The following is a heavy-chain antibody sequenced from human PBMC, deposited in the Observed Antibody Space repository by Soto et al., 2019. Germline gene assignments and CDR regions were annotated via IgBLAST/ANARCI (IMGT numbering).Heavy chain of an antibody. J-gene: IGHJ3*02. CDR2: IYYSGST. CDR1: GGSISSYY. V-gene: IGHV4-59*01. Sequence: SETLSLTCTVSGGSISSYYWSWIRQPPGKGLEWIGYIYYSGSTNYNPSLKSRVTISVDTSKNQFSLKLSSVTAADTAVYYCTRDMGRWLQLGAFDIWGQGTMVTVSS. CDR3: TRDMGRWLQLGAFDI. D-gene: IGHD5-12*01.